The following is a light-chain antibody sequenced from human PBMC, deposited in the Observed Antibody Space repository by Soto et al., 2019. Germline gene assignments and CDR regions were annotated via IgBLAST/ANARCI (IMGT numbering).Light chain of an antibody. Sequence: QSALTQPASVSGSPGQSITISCTGTNSDVGGYKYVSWYQQHPGKAPKLIIYEVSNRPSGVSNRFSGSKSDNTASLTISGLQAEDEADYYCSSYTISTTVLFGGGTQLTVL. CDR2: EVS. CDR3: SSYTISTTVL. CDR1: NSDVGGYKY. V-gene: IGLV2-14*01. J-gene: IGLJ2*01.